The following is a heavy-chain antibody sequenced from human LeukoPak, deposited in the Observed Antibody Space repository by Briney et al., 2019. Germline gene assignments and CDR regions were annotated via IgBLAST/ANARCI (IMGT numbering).Heavy chain of an antibody. J-gene: IGHJ4*02. CDR2: IYYSGST. CDR1: GGSISSYY. V-gene: IGHV4-59*12. CDR3: ARSTYGSGSYYPHFDY. D-gene: IGHD3-10*01. Sequence: PSETLSLTCTVSGGSISSYYWSWIRQPPGKGLEWIGYIYYSGSTNYNPSLKSRVTISVDTSKNQFSLKLSSVTAADTAVYYCARSTYGSGSYYPHFDYWGQGTLVTVSS.